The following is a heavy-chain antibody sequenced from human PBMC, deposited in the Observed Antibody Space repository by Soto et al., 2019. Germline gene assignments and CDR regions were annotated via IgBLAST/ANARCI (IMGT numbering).Heavy chain of an antibody. J-gene: IGHJ4*02. V-gene: IGHV4-34*01. CDR3: ARHRSGSRGIDF. Sequence: SETLSLTCPVFGGSRTGFYGIWVRQSPESGLEWIGEISDAGSTKYKPSLQGRVTILLDMSENQFSLRLNSVTAADTAVYYCARHRSGSRGIDFWGQGLQVPVAS. CDR2: ISDAGST. D-gene: IGHD3-22*01. CDR1: GGSRTGFY.